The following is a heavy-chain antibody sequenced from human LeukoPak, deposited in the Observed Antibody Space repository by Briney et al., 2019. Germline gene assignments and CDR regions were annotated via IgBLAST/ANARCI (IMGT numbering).Heavy chain of an antibody. CDR2: ISNGGGST. J-gene: IGHJ4*02. CDR1: GFTFSSYA. V-gene: IGHV3-23*01. CDR3: TVSSFSSTWYSWVH. Sequence: GGSLRLSCAASGFTFSSYAMGWVRLAPGKGLEWVSAISNGGGSTYYADFVRGRFTISRDNSKNTLFLQVNSLRAEDSAVYYCTVSSFSSTWYSWVHWGQGTLVTVSS. D-gene: IGHD6-13*01.